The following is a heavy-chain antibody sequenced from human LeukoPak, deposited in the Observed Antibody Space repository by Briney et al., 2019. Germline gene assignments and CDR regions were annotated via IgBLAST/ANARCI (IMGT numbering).Heavy chain of an antibody. V-gene: IGHV4-59*01. CDR1: GGSISSYY. D-gene: IGHD3-9*01. J-gene: IGHJ4*02. CDR2: IYYSGST. Sequence: SETLSLTCTVSGGSISSYYWSWIRQPPGKGLEWIGYIYYSGSTNYNPSLKSRVTISVDTSKNQFSLKLSSVTAADTAVYYCARENDILTGYYAYWGQGTLVTVSS. CDR3: ARENDILTGYYAY.